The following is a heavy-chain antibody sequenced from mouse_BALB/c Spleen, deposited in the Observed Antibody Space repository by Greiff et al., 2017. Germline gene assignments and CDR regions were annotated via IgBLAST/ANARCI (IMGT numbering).Heavy chain of an antibody. J-gene: IGHJ4*01. D-gene: IGHD1-1*01. V-gene: IGHV5-12-2*01. CDR3: ARHRAPDYYDSSYPYAMDY. Sequence: EVKLMESGGGLVQPGGSLKLSCAASGFTFSSYTMPWVRQTPEKRLEWVAYISNGGGSTYYPDTVKGRFTISRDNAKNTLYLQMSSLKSEDTAMYYSARHRAPDYYDSSYPYAMDYWGQGTSVTVAS. CDR1: GFTFSSYT. CDR2: ISNGGGST.